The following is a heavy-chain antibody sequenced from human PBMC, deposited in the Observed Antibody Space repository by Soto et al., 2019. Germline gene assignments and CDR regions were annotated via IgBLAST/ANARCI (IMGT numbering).Heavy chain of an antibody. D-gene: IGHD6-19*01. CDR3: TTGPIAVADQSYYFDY. V-gene: IGHV3-15*01. Sequence: GGSLRLSCAASGFTFSNAWMSWVRQAPGKGLEWVGRIKSKTDGGTTDYAAPVKGRFTISRDDSKNTLYLQMNSLKTEDTAAYYCTTGPIAVADQSYYFDYWGQGTLVTVSS. CDR1: GFTFSNAW. CDR2: IKSKTDGGTT. J-gene: IGHJ4*02.